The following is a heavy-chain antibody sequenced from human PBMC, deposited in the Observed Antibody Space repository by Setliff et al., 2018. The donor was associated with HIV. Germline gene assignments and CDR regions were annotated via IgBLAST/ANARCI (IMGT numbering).Heavy chain of an antibody. CDR3: ARGGYYYYFGVDV. D-gene: IGHD3-16*01. CDR1: GGSISSNW. CDR2: IYHSGST. Sequence: KPSETLSLTCAVSGGSISSNWWSWVRQSPGKGLEWIGEIYHSGSTHYNPSLQSRVTMSVDTSKNQFSLKLSSVTAADTAVYYCARGGYYYYFGVDVWGQGTTVTVSS. V-gene: IGHV4-4*02. J-gene: IGHJ6*02.